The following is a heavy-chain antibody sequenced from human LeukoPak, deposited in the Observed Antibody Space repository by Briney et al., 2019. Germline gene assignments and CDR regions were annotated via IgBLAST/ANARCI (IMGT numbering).Heavy chain of an antibody. V-gene: IGHV4-59*01. Sequence: NPSETLSLTCTVSGGSISSYYWSWIRQPPGKGLEWIGYIYYSGSTNYNPSLKSRVTISVDTSKNQFSLKLSSVTAADTAVYYCARVKIGSYWFDPWGQGTLVTVSS. J-gene: IGHJ5*02. CDR2: IYYSGST. CDR1: GGSISSYY. D-gene: IGHD1-26*01. CDR3: ARVKIGSYWFDP.